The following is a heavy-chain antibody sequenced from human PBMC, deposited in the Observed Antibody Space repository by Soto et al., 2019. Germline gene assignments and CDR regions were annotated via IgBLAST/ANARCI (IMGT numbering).Heavy chain of an antibody. J-gene: IGHJ6*02. CDR2: ISSRGTTI. D-gene: IGHD3-22*01. CDR3: ARDGVPDYYASSGYFPIYGMDV. V-gene: IGHV3-11*01. CDR1: GFTFSDYY. Sequence: QVQLVESGGGLVKPGGSLRLSCAASGFTFSDYYMSWIRQAPGKGLEWVSYISSRGTTIYYADSVKGRFTISRDNAKNSLYLQMNSLRVEDTAVYYCARDGVPDYYASSGYFPIYGMDVWGQGTTVTVSS.